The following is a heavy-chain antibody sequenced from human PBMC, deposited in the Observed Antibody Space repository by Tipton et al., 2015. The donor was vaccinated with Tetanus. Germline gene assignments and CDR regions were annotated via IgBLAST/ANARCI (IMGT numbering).Heavy chain of an antibody. CDR3: ARVKGTYNHYGLDV. CDR1: GGSFTSGDFY. V-gene: IGHV4-30-4*01. CDR2: IYSSGRA. J-gene: IGHJ6*02. D-gene: IGHD3-10*01. Sequence: GVVKPSQTLSLTCAVSGGSFTSGDFYWTWIRQSPGKGLEWIGSIYSSGRAHYSPSLKSRVTISEDRSKNQISLRLRSVTAADTAVYYCARVKGTYNHYGLDVWGQGTTVTVAS.